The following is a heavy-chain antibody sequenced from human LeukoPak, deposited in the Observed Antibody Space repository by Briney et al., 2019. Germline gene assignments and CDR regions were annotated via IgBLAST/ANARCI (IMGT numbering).Heavy chain of an antibody. CDR2: INSDGSGT. CDR3: ASSVVVVAPRGAWFDP. Sequence: PGGSLRLSCAASGFTFSRYWMHWVRQAPGKGLVWVSRINSDGSGTSYADSVKGRFTISRDNAKNTLYLQMNSLRAEDTAVYYCASSVVVVAPRGAWFDPWGQGTLVPVS. V-gene: IGHV3-74*01. CDR1: GFTFSRYW. D-gene: IGHD2-15*01. J-gene: IGHJ5*02.